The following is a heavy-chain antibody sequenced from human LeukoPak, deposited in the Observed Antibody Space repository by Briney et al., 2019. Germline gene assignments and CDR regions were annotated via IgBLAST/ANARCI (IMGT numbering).Heavy chain of an antibody. CDR2: ISSSSSYI. Sequence: GGSLRLSCAASGFTFSSYSMNWVRQAPGKGLEWVSSISSSSSYIYYADSVKGRFTISRDNAKNSLYLQMNSLRAEDTAVYYCAREQSALWDNAFDIWGQGTMVTVSS. D-gene: IGHD3-10*01. V-gene: IGHV3-21*01. J-gene: IGHJ3*02. CDR3: AREQSALWDNAFDI. CDR1: GFTFSSYS.